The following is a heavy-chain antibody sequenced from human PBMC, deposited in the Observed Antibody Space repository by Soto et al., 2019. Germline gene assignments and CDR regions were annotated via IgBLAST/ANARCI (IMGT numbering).Heavy chain of an antibody. Sequence: QVQLQQWGAGLLKPSETLSLTCAVYGGSFSGYYWSWIRQPPGKGLEWIGEINHSGSTNYNPSLKSRFTISVDTSKNQFSLKLSSVTAADTAVYYCARGRYPGWSSSCWFDPWGQGTLVTVSS. D-gene: IGHD6-6*01. J-gene: IGHJ5*02. V-gene: IGHV4-34*01. CDR2: INHSGST. CDR1: GGSFSGYY. CDR3: ARGRYPGWSSSCWFDP.